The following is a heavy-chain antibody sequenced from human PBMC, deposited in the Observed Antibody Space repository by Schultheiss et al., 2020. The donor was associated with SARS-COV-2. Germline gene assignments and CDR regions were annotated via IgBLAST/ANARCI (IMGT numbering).Heavy chain of an antibody. D-gene: IGHD3-3*01. CDR2: ISGSGGST. V-gene: IGHV3-23*01. CDR1: GFTFSSYW. CDR3: AKVGNLYDFWSGYYTRYYYYYMDV. Sequence: GGSLRLSCAASGFTFSSYWMSWVRQAPGKGLEWVSSISGSGGSTYYADSVKGRFTISRDNSKNTVYLQMDSLRAEDTAVYYCAKVGNLYDFWSGYYTRYYYYYMDVWGKGTTVTVSS. J-gene: IGHJ6*03.